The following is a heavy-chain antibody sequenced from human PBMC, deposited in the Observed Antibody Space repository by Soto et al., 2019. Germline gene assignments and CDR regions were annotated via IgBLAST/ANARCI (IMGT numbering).Heavy chain of an antibody. J-gene: IGHJ5*02. D-gene: IGHD3-10*01. CDR3: ATDGGA. V-gene: IGHV3-15*07. CDR2: IKSKTACGTT. CDR1: GFTFTYAW. Sequence: EVQLVESGGGLVKPGGSLTLSCAASGFTFTYAWMNWVRQAPGTGLEWVGRIKSKTACGTTDYTAPVKGRFTISRDDSKHTLFLQMNSLKAEDTAVYYCATDGGAWGQGTLVTVSS.